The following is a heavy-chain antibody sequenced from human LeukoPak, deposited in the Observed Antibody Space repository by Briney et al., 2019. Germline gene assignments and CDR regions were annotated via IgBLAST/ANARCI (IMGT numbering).Heavy chain of an antibody. D-gene: IGHD3-22*01. V-gene: IGHV3-23*01. CDR3: AKAFSYDHEARVFDY. Sequence: GGSLRLSCAASGFPFSSYAMSWVRQAPGRGREWGSMISGSGGNTDYADSGKGRLTIARDNSKITVYLQMHSTRAEDTAVYYCAKAFSYDHEARVFDYWGQGTLVTVSS. CDR2: ISGSGGNT. CDR1: GFPFSSYA. J-gene: IGHJ4*02.